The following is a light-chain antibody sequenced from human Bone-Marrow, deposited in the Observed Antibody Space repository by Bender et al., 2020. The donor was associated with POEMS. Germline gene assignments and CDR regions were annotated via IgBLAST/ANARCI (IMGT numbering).Light chain of an antibody. CDR1: NTDLGPHSV. Sequence: QSALTQPASVSESPGQSITVSCTGDNTDLGPHSVVSWYQQHPGRVPKLMIYEDTKRPSGVSDRFSASKSGSTASLTISGLQAEDEADYYCSSYDATTTQFVFGSGTKVSVL. CDR3: SSYDATTTQFV. J-gene: IGLJ1*01. V-gene: IGLV2-23*01. CDR2: EDT.